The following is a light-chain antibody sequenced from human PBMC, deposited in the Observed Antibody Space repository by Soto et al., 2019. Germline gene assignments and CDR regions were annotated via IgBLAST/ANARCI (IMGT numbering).Light chain of an antibody. CDR2: RDN. CDR3: AAWDDSLSSWV. Sequence: QSVLTQPPSASGTPGQRVTISCSGSTSNIEINSVFWYQQLPRTAPKLLIYRDNQRPSGVPDRFSGSKSGTSASLAIIGLRSEVEADYYCAAWDDSLSSWVFGGGTKLTVL. V-gene: IGLV1-47*01. J-gene: IGLJ3*02. CDR1: TSNIEINS.